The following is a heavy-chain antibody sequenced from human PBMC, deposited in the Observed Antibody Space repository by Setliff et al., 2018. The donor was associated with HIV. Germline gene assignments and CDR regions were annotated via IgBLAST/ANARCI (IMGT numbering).Heavy chain of an antibody. CDR1: GFTFSNYW. Sequence: HPGGSLRLSCAASGFTFSNYWMSWVRQAPGKGLEWVANIKQDGSEKYYVDSVKGRFTISRDNAKNSLYLQMNSLRAEDTAVYYCARVEVRLLYYYYMDVWGKGTTVTVSS. J-gene: IGHJ6*03. V-gene: IGHV3-7*01. CDR2: IKQDGSEK. D-gene: IGHD3-10*01. CDR3: ARVEVRLLYYYYMDV.